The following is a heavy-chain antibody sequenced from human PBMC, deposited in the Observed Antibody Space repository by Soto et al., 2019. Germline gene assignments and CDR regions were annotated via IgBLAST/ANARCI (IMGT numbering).Heavy chain of an antibody. CDR2: ISGSGGST. CDR1: GGSFSGYY. J-gene: IGHJ4*02. CDR3: AKDTPLDVGYCSSTSCPYY. V-gene: IGHV3-23*01. Sequence: ETLSLTCAVYGGSFSGYYWSWVRQAPGKGLEWVSAISGSGGSTYYADSVKGRFTISRDNSKNTLYLQMNSLRAEDTAVYYCAKDTPLDVGYCSSTSCPYYWGQGTLVTVSS. D-gene: IGHD2-2*01.